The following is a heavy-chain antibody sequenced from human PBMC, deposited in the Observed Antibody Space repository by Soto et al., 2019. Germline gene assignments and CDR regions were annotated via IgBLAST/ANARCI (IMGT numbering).Heavy chain of an antibody. CDR1: GFTFSDYG. Sequence: LRLSCAVSGFTFSDYGMHWVRQAPGKGLEWVAVMSYAGTYKYYADSVKGRFTISRDLSGNTLFLQMNSLRLEDTAVYFCAKEMYPRTVLDSSSPWGDYWGQGTLVTVSS. V-gene: IGHV3-30*18. CDR2: MSYAGTYK. D-gene: IGHD6-6*01. CDR3: AKEMYPRTVLDSSSPWGDY. J-gene: IGHJ4*02.